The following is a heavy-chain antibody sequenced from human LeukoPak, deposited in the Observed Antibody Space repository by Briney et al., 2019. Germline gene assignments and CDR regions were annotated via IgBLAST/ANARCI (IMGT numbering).Heavy chain of an antibody. CDR1: GFTFGSYW. CDR2: IKQDGSEK. J-gene: IGHJ4*02. Sequence: GGSLRLSCAASGFTFGSYWMSWVRQAPGKGLEWVANIKQDGSEKYYVDSVKGRFTISRDNAKNSLYLQMNSLRAEDTAVYYCAREDWNQDDYWGQGTLVTVSS. V-gene: IGHV3-7*01. D-gene: IGHD1-1*01. CDR3: AREDWNQDDY.